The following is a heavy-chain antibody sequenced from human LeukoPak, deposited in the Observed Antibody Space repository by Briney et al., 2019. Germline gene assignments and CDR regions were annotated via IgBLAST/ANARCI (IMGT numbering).Heavy chain of an antibody. V-gene: IGHV3-30*04. CDR1: GFTFSSYA. CDR3: AKEAVRGVIIKDV. Sequence: PGRSLRLSCAASGFTFSSYAMHWVRQAPGKGLEWVAVISYDGSNKYYADSVKGRFTISRDNSKNTLYLQMNSLRAEDTAVYYCAKEAVRGVIIKDVWGKGTTVTISS. D-gene: IGHD3-10*01. J-gene: IGHJ6*04. CDR2: ISYDGSNK.